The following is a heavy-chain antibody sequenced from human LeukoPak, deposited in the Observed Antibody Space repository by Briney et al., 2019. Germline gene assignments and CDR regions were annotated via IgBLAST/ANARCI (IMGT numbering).Heavy chain of an antibody. J-gene: IGHJ4*02. Sequence: GGSLRLSCAASGFTFSSYSMNWVRQAPGKGLEWVSSISSSSSYIYYADSVKGRFTISRDNAKNSLYLQVNSLRAEDTAVYYCARDYSGSYGTLFDYWGQGTLVTVSS. CDR1: GFTFSSYS. CDR2: ISSSSSYI. CDR3: ARDYSGSYGTLFDY. V-gene: IGHV3-21*01. D-gene: IGHD1-26*01.